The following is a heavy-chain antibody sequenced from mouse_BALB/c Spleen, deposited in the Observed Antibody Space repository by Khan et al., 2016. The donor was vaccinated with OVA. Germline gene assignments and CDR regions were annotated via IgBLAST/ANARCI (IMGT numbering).Heavy chain of an antibody. V-gene: IGHV1S136*01. CDR3: ARGNWQSYYFDY. J-gene: IGHJ2*01. D-gene: IGHD4-1*01. Sequence: VQLQQPGPELVKPGASVKMSCKASGYTFTNYVLHWVKQKPGQGLEWIGYINPYNGGTKYNEKFKGKATLASDKSSITAYMDLSSLTSEDSAVYYCARGNWQSYYFDYWRQGTTLTLSS. CDR1: GYTFTNYV. CDR2: INPYNGGT.